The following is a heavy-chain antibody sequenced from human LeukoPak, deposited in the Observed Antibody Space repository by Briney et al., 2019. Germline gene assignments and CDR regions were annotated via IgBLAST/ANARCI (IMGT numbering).Heavy chain of an antibody. CDR1: GYTLTELS. J-gene: IGHJ5*02. CDR2: FDPEDGET. V-gene: IGHV1-24*01. Sequence: ASVKVSCKVSGYTLTELSMHWVRQAPGKGLEWMGGFDPEDGETIYAQKFQGRVTMTEDTSTDTAYMELSSLRSEDTAVYYCATDRNPKNMVRGAPTPNWFDPWGQGTLVTVSS. D-gene: IGHD3-10*01. CDR3: ATDRNPKNMVRGAPTPNWFDP.